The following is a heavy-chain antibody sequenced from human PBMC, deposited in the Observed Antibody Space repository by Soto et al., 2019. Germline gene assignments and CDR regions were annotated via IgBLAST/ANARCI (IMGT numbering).Heavy chain of an antibody. CDR1: GGSFSGYY. V-gene: IGHV4-34*01. D-gene: IGHD2-2*01. Sequence: SETLSLTCAVYGGSFSGYYWSWIRQPPGKGLEWIGEINHSGSTNYNPSLKSRVTISVDTSKNQFSLKLSSVTAADTAVYYCARGDIVVVTAVRNLGYYYYYYGMDVWGQGTTVT. CDR3: ARGDIVVVTAVRNLGYYYYYYGMDV. J-gene: IGHJ6*02. CDR2: INHSGST.